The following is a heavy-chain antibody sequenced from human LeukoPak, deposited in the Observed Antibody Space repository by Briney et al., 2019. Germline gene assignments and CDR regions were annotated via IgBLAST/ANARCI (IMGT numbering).Heavy chain of an antibody. Sequence: ASVKVSCKASGYTFTGYYMHWVRQAPGQGLGWMGWINPNSGGTNYAQKFQGRVTMTRDTSISTAYMELSRLRSDDTAVYYCARDRYYYDSSGYPGYWGQGTLVTVSS. D-gene: IGHD3-22*01. CDR1: GYTFTGYY. CDR2: INPNSGGT. J-gene: IGHJ4*02. V-gene: IGHV1-2*02. CDR3: ARDRYYYDSSGYPGY.